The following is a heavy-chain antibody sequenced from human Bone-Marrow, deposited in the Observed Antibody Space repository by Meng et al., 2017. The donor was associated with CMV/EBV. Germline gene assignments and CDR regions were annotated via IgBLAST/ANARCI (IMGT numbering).Heavy chain of an antibody. CDR3: AKDITGYYYYGMDV. Sequence: GESLKISCAASGFTFDDYGMHWVRQAPGKGLEWVAFIRYDGSNKYYADSVKGRFTISRDNAKNSLYLQMNSLRAGDTALYYCAKDITGYYYYGMDVWGQGTTVTVSS. V-gene: IGHV3-30*02. CDR1: GFTFDDYG. J-gene: IGHJ6*02. CDR2: IRYDGSNK. D-gene: IGHD1-20*01.